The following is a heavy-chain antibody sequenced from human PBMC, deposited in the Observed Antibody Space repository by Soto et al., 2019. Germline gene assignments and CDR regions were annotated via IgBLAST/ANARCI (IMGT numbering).Heavy chain of an antibody. J-gene: IGHJ4*02. CDR2: INHSGST. Sequence: SETLSLTCAVYGGSFSGYYWSWIRQPPGKGLEWIGEINHSGSTNYNPSLQTRVTISLDKSESQFSLKLNSVTAADSAVYFCARLEGLATISYYFDFWGPGALVTVSS. CDR3: ARLEGLATISYYFDF. V-gene: IGHV4-34*01. D-gene: IGHD3-9*01. CDR1: GGSFSGYY.